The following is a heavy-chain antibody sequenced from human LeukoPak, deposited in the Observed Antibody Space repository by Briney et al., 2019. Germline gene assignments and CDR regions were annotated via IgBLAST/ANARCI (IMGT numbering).Heavy chain of an antibody. CDR1: GGSISSYY. CDR3: ARVLELGSYFDY. D-gene: IGHD1-7*01. Sequence: PSETLSLTCTVSGGSISSYYWSWIRQPPGKGLEWIGYIYYSGSTYYNPSLKSRVTISVDTSKNQFSLKLSSVTAADTAVYYCARVLELGSYFDYWGQGTLVTVSS. V-gene: IGHV4-59*12. CDR2: IYYSGST. J-gene: IGHJ4*02.